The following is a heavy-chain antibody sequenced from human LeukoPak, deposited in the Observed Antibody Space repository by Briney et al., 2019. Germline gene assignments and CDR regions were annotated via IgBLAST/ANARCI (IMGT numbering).Heavy chain of an antibody. V-gene: IGHV7-4-1*02. Sequence: ASVKVSCKASGYTFTRYAMHWVRQAPGQGLEWMGWINTNTGNPTYAQGFTGQFVFSLDTSVSTAYLQISSLKAEDTAVYYCARDLFGRDDYGDYWGQGTLVTVSS. CDR1: GYTFTRYA. CDR2: INTNTGNP. J-gene: IGHJ4*02. D-gene: IGHD5-24*01. CDR3: ARDLFGRDDYGDY.